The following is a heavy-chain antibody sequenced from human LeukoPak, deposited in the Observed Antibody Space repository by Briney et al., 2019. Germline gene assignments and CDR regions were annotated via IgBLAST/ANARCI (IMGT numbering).Heavy chain of an antibody. Sequence: ASVKVSCKASGYTFTGYYMHWVRQAPGQGLEWMGWINPNSGGTNYAQKFQGRVTITRNTSISTAYMELSSLRSEDTAVYYCARATQYSSSGFDYWGQGTLVTVSS. V-gene: IGHV1-2*02. D-gene: IGHD6-6*01. CDR2: INPNSGGT. CDR1: GYTFTGYY. J-gene: IGHJ4*02. CDR3: ARATQYSSSGFDY.